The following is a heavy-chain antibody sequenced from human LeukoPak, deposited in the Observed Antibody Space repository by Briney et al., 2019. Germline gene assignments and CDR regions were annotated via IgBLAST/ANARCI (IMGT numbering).Heavy chain of an antibody. CDR3: ARVVIDFWSGYYTTYYFDY. CDR2: IRAYNGNT. D-gene: IGHD3-3*01. CDR1: GYTFTSYG. J-gene: IGHJ4*02. Sequence: ASVKVSCKASGYTFTSYGISWGGQDPGQGLEGIGWIRAYNGNTNYAQKRQGRLTMTTDTSTSTAYMELRSLRSDDTAVYYCARVVIDFWSGYYTTYYFDYWGQGTLVTVSS. V-gene: IGHV1-18*01.